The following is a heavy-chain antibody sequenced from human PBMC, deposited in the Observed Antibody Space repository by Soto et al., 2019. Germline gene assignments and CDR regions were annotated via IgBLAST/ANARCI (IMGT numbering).Heavy chain of an antibody. V-gene: IGHV1-18*03. CDR1: GYTFTSYG. CDR2: ISAYNGNT. Sequence: GASVKVSCKASGYTFTSYGISWVRQAPGQGLEWMGWISAYNGNTNYAQKLQGRFTMTTDTSTSTAYMELRSLRSDDMAVYYCARAGYQLPRVYVDPWGQGTLVTVSS. CDR3: ARAGYQLPRVYVDP. J-gene: IGHJ5*02. D-gene: IGHD2-2*01.